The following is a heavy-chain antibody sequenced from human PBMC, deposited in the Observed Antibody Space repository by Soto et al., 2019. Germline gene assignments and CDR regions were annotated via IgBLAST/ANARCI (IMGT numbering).Heavy chain of an antibody. J-gene: IGHJ6*02. Sequence: QMQLVESGGGVVQPGKSLTLSCAASGFTFSSYGMHWVRQAPGKGLEWVAVISYDASKKYYGDSVKGRFTISRDNSKNTLYLQMNSLRAEDTAVYYCARVDYYGSGSSGDVWGQGTTVTVSS. CDR2: ISYDASKK. CDR3: ARVDYYGSGSSGDV. D-gene: IGHD3-10*01. CDR1: GFTFSSYG. V-gene: IGHV3-30*03.